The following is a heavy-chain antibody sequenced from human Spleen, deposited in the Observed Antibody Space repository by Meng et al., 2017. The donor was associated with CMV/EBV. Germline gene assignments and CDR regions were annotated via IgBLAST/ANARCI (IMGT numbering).Heavy chain of an antibody. Sequence: SETLSLTCTVSGGSISSSSYYWGWIRQPPGKGLEWIGSLSDTGSTYYNPSLRSRVTMSIDTSKNQFSLRLNSVTAADTAVYYCAKESSDSWDQKIDYWGQGTLVTVSS. CDR2: LSDTGST. J-gene: IGHJ4*02. D-gene: IGHD6-13*01. CDR1: GGSISSSSYY. V-gene: IGHV4-39*02. CDR3: AKESSDSWDQKIDY.